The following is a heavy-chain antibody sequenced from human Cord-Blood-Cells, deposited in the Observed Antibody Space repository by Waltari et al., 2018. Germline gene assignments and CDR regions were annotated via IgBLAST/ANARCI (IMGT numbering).Heavy chain of an antibody. CDR2: IYSGGNR. CDR3: ARVRERSLVRDAFDI. V-gene: IGHV3-53*01. Sequence: EVQLVESGGGLIQPGGSLRLSCAASGFTVSSNYMSWVRQAPGKGMEGVSGIYSGGNRYYVDSVKGRFTISRDNSKNTLYLQMNSRRAEDTAVYYCARVRERSLVRDAFDIWGQGTMVTVSS. J-gene: IGHJ3*02. D-gene: IGHD1-26*01. CDR1: GFTVSSNY.